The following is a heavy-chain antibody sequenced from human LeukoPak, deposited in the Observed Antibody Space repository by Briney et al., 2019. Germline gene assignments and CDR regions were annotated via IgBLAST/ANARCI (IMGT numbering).Heavy chain of an antibody. CDR1: GYTFTTYG. D-gene: IGHD2-8*01. Sequence: ASVKVSCKTSGYTFTTYGVSWVRQTPGQGLEWMGWINPYNGNRNSAQRFQGRVTMTTDPSTTTAYMVLRSLRSDDTAMYYCARELYGRFDSWGQGTLVTVSS. CDR2: INPYNGNR. J-gene: IGHJ5*01. CDR3: ARELYGRFDS. V-gene: IGHV1-18*01.